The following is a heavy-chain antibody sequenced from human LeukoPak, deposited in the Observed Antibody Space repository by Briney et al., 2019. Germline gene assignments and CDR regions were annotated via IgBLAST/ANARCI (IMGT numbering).Heavy chain of an antibody. CDR2: VNQDGTQK. CDR1: GFTFNKYW. J-gene: IGHJ4*01. CDR3: VRDVSSGWAFDY. D-gene: IGHD6-19*01. Sequence: GGSLRLSCSASGFTFNKYWMSWIRQLPGQGLEWVANVNQDGTQKYYVDSVKGRFTSSRGNARNLLYLQMNSLRAEDTAVYYCVRDVSSGWAFDYWGHGTLVTVSS. V-gene: IGHV3-7*01.